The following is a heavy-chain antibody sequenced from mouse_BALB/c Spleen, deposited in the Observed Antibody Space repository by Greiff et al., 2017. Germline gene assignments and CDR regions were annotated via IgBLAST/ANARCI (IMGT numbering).Heavy chain of an antibody. CDR1: GFTFSSFG. Sequence: EVQLQESGGGLVQPGGSRKLSCAASGFTFSSFGMHWVRQAPEKGLEWVAYISSGSSTIYYADTVKGRFTISRDNPKNTLFLQMTSLRSEDTAMYYCAIYYGPYWGQGTLVTVSA. V-gene: IGHV5-17*02. J-gene: IGHJ3*01. CDR2: ISSGSSTI. CDR3: AIYYGPY. D-gene: IGHD1-1*01.